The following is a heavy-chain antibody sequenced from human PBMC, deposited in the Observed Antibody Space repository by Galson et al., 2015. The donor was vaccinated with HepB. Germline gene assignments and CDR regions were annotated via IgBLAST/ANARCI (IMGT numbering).Heavy chain of an antibody. J-gene: IGHJ4*02. CDR3: TRLGDFSGYSSR. V-gene: IGHV3-73*01. CDR1: GFTFSGSA. D-gene: IGHD6-13*01. CDR2: IRSKANNYAT. Sequence: SLRLSCAASGFTFSGSAMHWVRQASGKGPEWVGRIRSKANNYATSYVPSLKGRFTISRDDSKNMAYLHMKSLKTEDTAVYYCTRLGDFSGYSSRWGQGTLVTVSS.